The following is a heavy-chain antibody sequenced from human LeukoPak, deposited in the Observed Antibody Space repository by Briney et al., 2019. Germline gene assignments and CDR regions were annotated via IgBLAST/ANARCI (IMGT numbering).Heavy chain of an antibody. Sequence: PGGSLRHSCAVSGFTFSSYWMSGVRQAPGKGLEWVSAISGSGGSTYYADSVKGRFTISRDNSKNTLYLQMNSLRAEDTAVYYCAKDGMSTWRLLGTYYFDYWGQGTLVTASS. V-gene: IGHV3-23*01. CDR2: ISGSGGST. CDR3: AKDGMSTWRLLGTYYFDY. D-gene: IGHD2-15*01. J-gene: IGHJ4*02. CDR1: GFTFSSYW.